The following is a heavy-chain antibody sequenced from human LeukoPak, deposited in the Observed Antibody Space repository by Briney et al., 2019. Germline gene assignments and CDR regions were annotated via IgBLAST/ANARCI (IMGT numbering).Heavy chain of an antibody. CDR3: ARDCDTSGYYYCGMDV. J-gene: IGHJ6*02. D-gene: IGHD3-22*01. V-gene: IGHV3-74*01. Sequence: GGSLRLSCAASGFTFSNYWMHWVRQAPGKGLVWFSRISSDESITSYADSVKGRFTISRDNSKNTLYLQMNSLRTEDTAVYYCARDCDTSGYYYCGMDVWGQGTTVAVSS. CDR2: ISSDESIT. CDR1: GFTFSNYW.